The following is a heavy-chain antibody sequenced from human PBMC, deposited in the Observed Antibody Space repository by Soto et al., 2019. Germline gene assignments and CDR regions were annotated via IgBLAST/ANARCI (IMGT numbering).Heavy chain of an antibody. CDR1: GFTFTSYD. CDR2: MNANTGYT. V-gene: IGHV1-8*01. CDR3: TRSRMMNMLYDP. Sequence: QVQLVQSGAEVKKPGASVKVSCKASGFTFTSYDINWVRQATGQGLEWRGWMNANTGYTGFAQKYQGRVTMTMNISINTAYMELSSLRSEDSAVYYCTRSRMMNMLYDPWGQGTLVTVSS. D-gene: IGHD2-8*01. J-gene: IGHJ5*02.